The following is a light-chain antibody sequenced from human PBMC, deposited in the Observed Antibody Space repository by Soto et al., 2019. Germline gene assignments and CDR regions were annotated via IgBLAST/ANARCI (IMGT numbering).Light chain of an antibody. CDR3: ASWDHSLSGYV. CDR2: ESN. Sequence: QSALTQPPSVSAAPGQKVTISCSGTISNIGNNYVSWYQQLPGAAPTLLIYESNRRPTGIPDRFSGSKSATSATLDITGLQTGDEADYYYASWDHSLSGYVFGSGTKVTVL. J-gene: IGLJ1*01. CDR1: ISNIGNNY. V-gene: IGLV1-51*02.